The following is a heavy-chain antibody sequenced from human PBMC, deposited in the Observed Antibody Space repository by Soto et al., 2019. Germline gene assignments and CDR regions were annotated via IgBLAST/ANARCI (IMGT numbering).Heavy chain of an antibody. CDR2: IYYSGST. D-gene: IGHD5-18*01. CDR1: GGSISSGGYY. V-gene: IGHV4-31*03. CDR3: ASYVDTENYYYYYGMDV. Sequence: QVQLQESGPGLVKPSQTLSLTCPVSGGSISSGGYYWSWIRQHPGKGLEWIGYIYYSGSTYYNPSLKSRVTISVDTSKNQFSLKLSSVTAADTAVYYCASYVDTENYYYYYGMDVWGQGTTVTVSS. J-gene: IGHJ6*02.